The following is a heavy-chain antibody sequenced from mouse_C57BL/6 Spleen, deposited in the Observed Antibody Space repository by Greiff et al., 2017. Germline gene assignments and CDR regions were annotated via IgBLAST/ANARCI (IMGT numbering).Heavy chain of an antibody. CDR3: AIGLIYDGYYLAD. CDR1: GYTFTSYW. V-gene: IGHV1-74*01. D-gene: IGHD2-3*01. CDR2: IHPSDSDT. J-gene: IGHJ3*01. Sequence: QVQLQQPGAELVKPGASVKVSCKASGYTFTSYWMHWVKQRPGQGLEWIGRIHPSDSDTNYNQKFKGKATLAVDKSSSAAYMQLSSLTSEDSAVYSCAIGLIYDGYYLADWGQGTLVTVSA.